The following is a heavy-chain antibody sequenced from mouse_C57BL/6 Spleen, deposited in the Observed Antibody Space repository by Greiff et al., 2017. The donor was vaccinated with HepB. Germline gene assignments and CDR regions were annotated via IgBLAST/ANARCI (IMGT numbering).Heavy chain of an antibody. J-gene: IGHJ3*01. Sequence: VQLKQSGPGLVKPSQSLSLTCSVTGYSITSGYYWNWIRQFPGNKLEWMGYISYDGSNNYNPSLKNRISITRDTSKNQFFLKLNSVTTEDTATYSCARAGGNYWFAYWGQGTLVTVSA. CDR1: GYSITSGYY. CDR3: ARAGGNYWFAY. D-gene: IGHD2-1*01. V-gene: IGHV3-6*01. CDR2: ISYDGSN.